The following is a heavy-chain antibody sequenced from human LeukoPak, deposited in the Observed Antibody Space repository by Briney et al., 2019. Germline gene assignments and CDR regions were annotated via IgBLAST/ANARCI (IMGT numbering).Heavy chain of an antibody. CDR3: AREEMGASFDY. V-gene: IGHV4-31*03. Sequence: SETLSLTCTVSGGSISSGGYYWSWIRQHPGKGLEWIGYIYYSGSTYYNLSLKSRVTISVDTSKNQFSLKLSSVTAADTAVYYCAREEMGASFDYWGQGTLVTVSS. J-gene: IGHJ4*02. CDR1: GGSISSGGYY. CDR2: IYYSGST. D-gene: IGHD1-26*01.